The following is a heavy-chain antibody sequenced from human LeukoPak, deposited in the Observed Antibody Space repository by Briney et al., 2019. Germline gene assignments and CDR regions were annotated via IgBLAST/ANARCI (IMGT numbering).Heavy chain of an antibody. CDR3: ARDRTPGYYYDSSGYYDY. D-gene: IGHD3-22*01. CDR2: ISSSSSYI. J-gene: IGHJ4*02. Sequence: PGGSLRLSCAAPGFTFSSYSMNWVRQAPGKGLEWVSSISSSSSYIYYADSVKGRFTISRDNAKNSLYLQMNSLRAEDTAVYYCARDRTPGYYYDSSGYYDYWGQGTLVTVSS. CDR1: GFTFSSYS. V-gene: IGHV3-21*01.